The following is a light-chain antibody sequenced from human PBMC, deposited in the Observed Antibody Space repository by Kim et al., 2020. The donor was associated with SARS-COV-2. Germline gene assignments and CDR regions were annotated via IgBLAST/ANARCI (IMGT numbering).Light chain of an antibody. CDR2: GNS. CDR1: SSNIGARYD. CDR3: QSYDSSLSDWV. V-gene: IGLV1-40*01. J-gene: IGLJ3*02. Sequence: QGFTISCTGSSSNIGARYDVHWYQQLPGTAPKLLIYGNSRRPSGVPDRFSGSKSGTSASLAITGLQAEDEADYYCQSYDSSLSDWVFGGGTKLTVL.